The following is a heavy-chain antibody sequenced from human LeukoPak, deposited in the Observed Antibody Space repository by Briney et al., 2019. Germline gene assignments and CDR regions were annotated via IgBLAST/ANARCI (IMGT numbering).Heavy chain of an antibody. D-gene: IGHD4-17*01. V-gene: IGHV3-7*01. J-gene: IGHJ4*02. CDR2: IKQDGSEK. CDR3: ARGGHYGDYFDY. Sequence: GGSLRLSCAASEFTFSTYGMSWVRQAPGKELEWVANIKQDGSEKYYVDSVKGRFTISRDNAKNSLYLQTNSLRAEDTAVYYCARGGHYGDYFDYWGQGTLVTVSS. CDR1: EFTFSTYG.